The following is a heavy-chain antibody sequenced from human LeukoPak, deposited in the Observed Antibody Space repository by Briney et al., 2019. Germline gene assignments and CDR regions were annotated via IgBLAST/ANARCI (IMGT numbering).Heavy chain of an antibody. CDR3: ARGTRAPDTAFDY. Sequence: GRSLRLSCAASGFTFSSYAMHWVRQAPGKGLEWVAVISYDGSNKYYADSVKGRFTISRDNSKNTLYLQMNSLRAEDTAVYYCARGTRAPDTAFDYWGQGTLVTVSS. D-gene: IGHD5-18*01. V-gene: IGHV3-30*04. CDR2: ISYDGSNK. J-gene: IGHJ4*02. CDR1: GFTFSSYA.